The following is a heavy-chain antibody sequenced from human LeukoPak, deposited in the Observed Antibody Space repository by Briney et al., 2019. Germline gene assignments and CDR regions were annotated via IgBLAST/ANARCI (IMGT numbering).Heavy chain of an antibody. D-gene: IGHD5-18*01. CDR3: ARRSGYSYAY. CDR1: GGSISSSSYY. V-gene: IGHV4-39*01. J-gene: IGHJ4*02. CDR2: IYYSGST. Sequence: SETLSLTCTVSGGSISSSSYYWGWIRQPPGKGLEWIGSIYYSGSTYYDPSLKSRVTISVDTSKNQFSLKLSSVTAADTAVYYCARRSGYSYAYWGQGTLVTVSS.